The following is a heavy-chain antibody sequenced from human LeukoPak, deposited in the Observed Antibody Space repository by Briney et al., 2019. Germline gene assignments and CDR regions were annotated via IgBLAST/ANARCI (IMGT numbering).Heavy chain of an antibody. Sequence: GGSLRLSCAASGFTFSTYSMNWVRQAPGKGLEWVSYISSGSSSIYYADSVKGRFTISRDNAKNSLYLQMNSLRAEDTAVYYCARDTWDIVVVVAAPTDHDAFDIWGQGTMVTVSS. V-gene: IGHV3-48*04. J-gene: IGHJ3*02. CDR2: ISSGSSSI. CDR3: ARDTWDIVVVVAAPTDHDAFDI. D-gene: IGHD2-15*01. CDR1: GFTFSTYS.